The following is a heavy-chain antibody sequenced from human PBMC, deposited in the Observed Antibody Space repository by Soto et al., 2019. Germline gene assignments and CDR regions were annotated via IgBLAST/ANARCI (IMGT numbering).Heavy chain of an antibody. CDR3: ATIIIPAATNFY. J-gene: IGHJ4*02. V-gene: IGHV3-23*01. CDR1: GITFTADA. D-gene: IGHD2-2*01. CDR2: ISGSGGST. Sequence: EVQLLESGGGLVQPGGSLRLSCAASGITFTADAMSWVRQAPGKGLEWVSSISGSGGSTYYADSVKGRLTISRDNSKNTLYLQMNSLRAEETAVYYCATIIIPAATNFYWGQGTLVTVSS.